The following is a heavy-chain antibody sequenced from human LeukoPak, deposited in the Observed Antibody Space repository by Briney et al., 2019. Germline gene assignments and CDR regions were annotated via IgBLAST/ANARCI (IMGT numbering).Heavy chain of an antibody. CDR2: IYTSGTT. J-gene: IGHJ4*02. Sequence: SETLSHTCTVSGGSISSYYWSWIRQPAGKGLEWTGRIYTSGTTNYNPSLKSRVTMSVDTSKNQFSLKLSTVTAADTAVYYCARDDFWSGYYDYWGQGTLVTVSS. D-gene: IGHD3-3*01. V-gene: IGHV4-4*07. CDR3: ARDDFWSGYYDY. CDR1: GGSISSYY.